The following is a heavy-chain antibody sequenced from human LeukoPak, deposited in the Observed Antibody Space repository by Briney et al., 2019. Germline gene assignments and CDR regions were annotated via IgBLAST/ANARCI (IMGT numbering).Heavy chain of an antibody. CDR3: ARDMSARYYDSSGYLDY. CDR2: IRYDGSNK. Sequence: PGGSLRLSCAASGFTFSSYGMHWVRQAPGKGLEWVAFIRYDGSNKYYADSVKGRFTISRDNSKNTLYLQMGSLRAEDMAVYYCARDMSARYYDSSGYLDYWGQGTLVTVSS. V-gene: IGHV3-30*02. J-gene: IGHJ4*02. CDR1: GFTFSSYG. D-gene: IGHD3-22*01.